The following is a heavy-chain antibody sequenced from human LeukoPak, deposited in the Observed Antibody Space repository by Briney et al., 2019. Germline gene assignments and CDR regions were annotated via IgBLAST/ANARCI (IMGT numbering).Heavy chain of an antibody. CDR1: GGSISSGDYY. J-gene: IGHJ5*02. CDR3: ARPYYYDSRIDP. Sequence: PSETLSLTCTVSGGSISSGDYYWRWIRQPPGKGLGWIAYMYYSGSTYYDPSLKSRVTMSADTSKNQLSLKLSSVTAADTAVYYCARPYYYDSRIDPWGQGILVTVSP. V-gene: IGHV4-30-4*01. CDR2: MYYSGST. D-gene: IGHD3-22*01.